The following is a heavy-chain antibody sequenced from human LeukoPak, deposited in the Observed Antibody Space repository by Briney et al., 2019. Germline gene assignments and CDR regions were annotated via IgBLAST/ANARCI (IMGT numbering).Heavy chain of an antibody. J-gene: IGHJ4*02. D-gene: IGHD5-24*01. Sequence: SETLSLTCTVSGGSISSYHWSWIRQPTGKGLEWIGYFYYSGSTNYNPSLKSRVPISLDTCKNHFSMKLSSVTAADTAVYYCARARQRWLQFRWDFDYWGQGTLVSVS. CDR3: ARARQRWLQFRWDFDY. V-gene: IGHV4-59*13. CDR1: GGSISSYH. CDR2: FYYSGST.